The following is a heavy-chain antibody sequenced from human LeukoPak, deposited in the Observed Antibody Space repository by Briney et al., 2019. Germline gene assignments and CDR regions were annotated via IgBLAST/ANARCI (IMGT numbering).Heavy chain of an antibody. V-gene: IGHV4-31*03. CDR2: IYYSGST. CDR3: ARAGIAAAGTGYYYYGMGV. J-gene: IGHJ6*02. Sequence: PSQTLSLTCTVSGGSISSGGYYWSWIRQHPGKGLEWIGYIYYSGSTYYNPSLKSRVTISVDTSKNQFSLKLSSVTAADTAVYYCARAGIAAAGTGYYYYGMGVWGQGTTVTVSS. CDR1: GGSISSGGYY. D-gene: IGHD6-13*01.